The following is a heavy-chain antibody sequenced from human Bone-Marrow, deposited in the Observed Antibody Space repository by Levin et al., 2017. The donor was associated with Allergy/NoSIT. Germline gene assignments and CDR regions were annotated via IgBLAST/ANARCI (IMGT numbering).Heavy chain of an antibody. Sequence: PGASVKVSCKASGYSLTDYAVNWVRQAPGRGLEWMGWINTNTGNPSYAQAFTSRFVFSLDTSLHTAYLQINSLTSEDTAVYYCARERNWGLAALDVWGQGTLVAVSS. CDR2: INTNTGNP. J-gene: IGHJ3*01. D-gene: IGHD2-21*01. V-gene: IGHV7-4-1*02. CDR3: ARERNWGLAALDV. CDR1: GYSLTDYA.